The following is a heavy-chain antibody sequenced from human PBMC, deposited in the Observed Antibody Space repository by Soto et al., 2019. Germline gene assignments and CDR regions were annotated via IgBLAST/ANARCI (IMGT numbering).Heavy chain of an antibody. Sequence: GGSLRLSCAASGFTFDDYAMHWVRQAPGKGLEWVSGISWNSGSIGYADSVKGRFTISRDNAKNSLYLQMNSLRAEDTALYYCAKDIMLLSYDFWSGFIDYWGQGTLVTVSS. CDR3: AKDIMLLSYDFWSGFIDY. J-gene: IGHJ4*02. CDR2: ISWNSGSI. D-gene: IGHD3-3*01. V-gene: IGHV3-9*01. CDR1: GFTFDDYA.